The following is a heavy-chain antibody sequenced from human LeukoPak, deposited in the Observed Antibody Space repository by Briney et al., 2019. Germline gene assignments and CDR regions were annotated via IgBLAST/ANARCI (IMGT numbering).Heavy chain of an antibody. CDR2: IREDGSHE. CDR1: GFTFSTYW. Sequence: GGSLRLSCAASGFTFSTYWMNWVRQAPGKGLEWVAYIREDGSHENYVDSVKGRFTISRDNAKNSLSLQLNSLRAEDTAVYCCARGGTWGSFDYWGQGTLVTVSS. D-gene: IGHD3-16*01. CDR3: ARGGTWGSFDY. V-gene: IGHV3-7*01. J-gene: IGHJ4*02.